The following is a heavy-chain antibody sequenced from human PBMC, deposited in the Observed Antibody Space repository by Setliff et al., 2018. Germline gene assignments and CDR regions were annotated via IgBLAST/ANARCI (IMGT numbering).Heavy chain of an antibody. CDR3: ARDGDNYYDSSGYYLNHAFDI. CDR2: IIPIFGTA. Sequence: SVKVSCKASGGTFSSYAISWVRQAPGQGLEWMGGIIPIFGTANYAQKFQGRVTITADESTSTAYMELSSLRSEDTAVYYCARDGDNYYDSSGYYLNHAFDIWGQGTMGTV. CDR1: GGTFSSYA. D-gene: IGHD3-22*01. V-gene: IGHV1-69*13. J-gene: IGHJ3*02.